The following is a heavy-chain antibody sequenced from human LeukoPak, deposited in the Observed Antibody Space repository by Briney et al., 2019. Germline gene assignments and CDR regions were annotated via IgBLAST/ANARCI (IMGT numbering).Heavy chain of an antibody. J-gene: IGHJ4*02. D-gene: IGHD2-2*01. V-gene: IGHV3-7*01. CDR2: IKQDGSEK. CDR3: ARYHIVVVPAYFDY. CDR1: GFTFSSYW. Sequence: GGSLRLPCAASGFTFSSYWMSWVRQAPGKGLEWVANIKQDGSEKYYVDSVKGRFTISRDNAKNSLYLQMNSLRAEDTAVYYCARYHIVVVPAYFDYWGQGTLVTVSS.